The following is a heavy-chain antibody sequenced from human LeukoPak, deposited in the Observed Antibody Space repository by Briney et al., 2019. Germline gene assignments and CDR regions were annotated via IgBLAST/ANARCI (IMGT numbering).Heavy chain of an antibody. J-gene: IGHJ5*02. CDR2: IYYSGTT. D-gene: IGHD1-1*01. CDR1: GGSLSSYY. CDR3: ARNAYKFDL. Sequence: SETLSLTCTVSGGSLSSYYWTWFRQPPGKGLEWIGYIYYSGTTNYNPSLKSRVTMSVDTSKNQFSLKLSSVTAADTAVYYCARNAYKFDLWGRGTLVTVSS. V-gene: IGHV4-59*01.